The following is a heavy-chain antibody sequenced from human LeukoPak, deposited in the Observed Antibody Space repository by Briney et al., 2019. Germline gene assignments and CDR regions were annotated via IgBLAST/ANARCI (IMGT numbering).Heavy chain of an antibody. CDR1: GFTFRSYG. V-gene: IGHV3-33*01. CDR3: ARVVGVTEGWGYFDY. Sequence: GRSLRLSCAASGFTFRSYGMHWVRQAPGKGLEWVAVIWFDGSKEYYADSAKGRFTISRDNPKNTEYLQMNRLRVEDTAVYYCARVVGVTEGWGYFDYWGQGALVTVS. J-gene: IGHJ4*02. D-gene: IGHD2-21*02. CDR2: IWFDGSKE.